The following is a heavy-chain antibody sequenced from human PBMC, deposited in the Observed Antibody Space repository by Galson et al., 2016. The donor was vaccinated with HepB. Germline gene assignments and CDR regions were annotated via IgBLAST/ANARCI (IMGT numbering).Heavy chain of an antibody. CDR3: ARDRTGDYHLDAFDI. V-gene: IGHV4-31*03. D-gene: IGHD4-17*01. J-gene: IGHJ3*02. CDR1: GGSINTGGYY. Sequence: TLSLTCTVSGGSINTGGYYWSWIRQHPGKGLEWIGYIYYSGTTYYNPSLKSRVTISVGTSMNQFSLKLNSVTAADTAVYYCARDRTGDYHLDAFDIWGQGTMVTVSS. CDR2: IYYSGTT.